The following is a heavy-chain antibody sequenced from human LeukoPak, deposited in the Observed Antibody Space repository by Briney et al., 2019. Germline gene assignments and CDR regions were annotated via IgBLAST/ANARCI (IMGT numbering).Heavy chain of an antibody. D-gene: IGHD6-13*01. Sequence: SVKVSCKASGGTFSSYAISWVRQAPGQGLEWMGGIIPIFGTANYAQKFQGRVTITADESTSTAYMELSSLRSGDTAVYYCARGRAHWVAAAGTPRPFDYWGQGTLVTVSS. CDR2: IIPIFGTA. V-gene: IGHV1-69*13. J-gene: IGHJ4*02. CDR3: ARGRAHWVAAAGTPRPFDY. CDR1: GGTFSSYA.